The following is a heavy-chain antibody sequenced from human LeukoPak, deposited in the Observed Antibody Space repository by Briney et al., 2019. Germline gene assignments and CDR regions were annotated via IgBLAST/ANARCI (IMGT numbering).Heavy chain of an antibody. D-gene: IGHD5-18*01. Sequence: GASVKVSCKVSGYTLTELSMHWVRQAPGKGLEWMGGFDPEDGETIYAQKFQGRVTMTEDTSTDTAYMELSSLRSEDTAVYYCATQEKRGYSYGYRRFDYWGQGTLVTVSS. J-gene: IGHJ4*02. CDR1: GYTLTELS. CDR3: ATQEKRGYSYGYRRFDY. V-gene: IGHV1-24*01. CDR2: FDPEDGET.